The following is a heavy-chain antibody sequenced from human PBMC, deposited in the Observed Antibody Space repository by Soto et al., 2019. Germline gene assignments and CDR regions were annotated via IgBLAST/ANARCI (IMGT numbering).Heavy chain of an antibody. CDR3: ARGSPADFDY. Sequence: QLQLQESGSGLVKPSQTLSLTCAVSGGSISSGGYSWSWIRQPPGKGLEWIGYIYHSGSTYYNPSLXSXAXIXXDRSQNQFSLKLSSVTAADTAVYYCARGSPADFDYWGQGTLVTVSS. J-gene: IGHJ4*02. V-gene: IGHV4-30-2*01. CDR2: IYHSGST. CDR1: GGSISSGGYS.